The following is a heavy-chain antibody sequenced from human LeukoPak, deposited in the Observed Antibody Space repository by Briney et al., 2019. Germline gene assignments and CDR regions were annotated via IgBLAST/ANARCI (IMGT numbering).Heavy chain of an antibody. D-gene: IGHD6-13*01. CDR1: GGSISSSSYF. CDR3: ARALLLTYSSSWYADGFDY. V-gene: IGHV4-39*07. J-gene: IGHJ4*02. Sequence: SETLSLTCAVSGGSISSSSYFWGWIRQPPGKGLEWIGTLYYSGSTYYNPSLKSRVTISVDTSKNQFSLKLSSVTAADTAVYYCARALLLTYSSSWYADGFDYWGQGTLVTVSS. CDR2: LYYSGST.